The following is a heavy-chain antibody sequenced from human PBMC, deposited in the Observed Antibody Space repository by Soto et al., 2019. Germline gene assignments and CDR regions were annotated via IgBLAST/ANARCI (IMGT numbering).Heavy chain of an antibody. CDR2: IWYDGSNK. V-gene: IGHV3-33*01. D-gene: IGHD2-2*01. Sequence: QVQLVESGGGVVQPGRSLRLSCAASGFTFSSYGMHWVRQAPGKGLEWVAVIWYDGSNKYYADSVKGRFTISRDNSKNTLYLQMNSLRAEDTAVYYCARGGGYCSSTSCPNLGYWGQGTLVTVSS. CDR1: GFTFSSYG. J-gene: IGHJ4*02. CDR3: ARGGGYCSSTSCPNLGY.